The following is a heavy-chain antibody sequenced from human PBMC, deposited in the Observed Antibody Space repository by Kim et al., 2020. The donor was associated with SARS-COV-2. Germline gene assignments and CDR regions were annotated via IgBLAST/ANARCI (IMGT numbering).Heavy chain of an antibody. Sequence: SETLSLTCAVYGCSLSGYHWSWIRQPPGKGLEWIGEISHSGSTNYNPSLKSRVTMSLDTSKSQFSLKQRSVTAADTAVYYCSRGRAGVVPSPILGIGPHYDYYAMDVWGQGTTVTVSS. V-gene: IGHV4-34*01. CDR2: ISHSGST. CDR1: GCSLSGYH. CDR3: SRGRAGVVPSPILGIGPHYDYYAMDV. D-gene: IGHD2-2*02. J-gene: IGHJ6*02.